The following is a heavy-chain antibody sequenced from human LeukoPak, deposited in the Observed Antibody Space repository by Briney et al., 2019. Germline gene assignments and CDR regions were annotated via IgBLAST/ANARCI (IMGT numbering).Heavy chain of an antibody. Sequence: GGSLRLSCAASGFTLSNYAMSWVRQAPGKGLEWVSALHDSGASTYYADSVKGRFTVSRDSSKNTLNLQMNGLRAEDTAVYYCAKVLEDRSMNMHFDYWGPGTQVTVSS. J-gene: IGHJ4*02. CDR1: GFTLSNYA. D-gene: IGHD5-18*01. V-gene: IGHV3-23*01. CDR2: LHDSGAST. CDR3: AKVLEDRSMNMHFDY.